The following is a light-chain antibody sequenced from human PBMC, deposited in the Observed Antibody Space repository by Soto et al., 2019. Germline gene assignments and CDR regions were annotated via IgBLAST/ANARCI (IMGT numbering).Light chain of an antibody. V-gene: IGLV2-14*01. CDR3: SSYTTSSTVV. CDR2: NVS. CDR1: SSDVGAYDY. J-gene: IGLJ2*01. Sequence: QSVLTQPASVSGSPGQSITISCTGTSSDVGAYDYVSWYQQHPGKAPKLMLHNVSNRPSGVSNRFSGSKSGNTASLTISGLQAEDDDDYYCSSYTTSSTVVFGGGTKLTVL.